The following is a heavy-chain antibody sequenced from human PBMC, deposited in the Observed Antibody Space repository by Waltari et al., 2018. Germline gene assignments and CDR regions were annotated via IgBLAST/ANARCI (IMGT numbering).Heavy chain of an antibody. V-gene: IGHV3-48*04. J-gene: IGHJ4*02. CDR3: ARGEYSLTY. D-gene: IGHD6-6*01. CDR2: IRNSSDTI. Sequence: EVQLVESGGGLVQPGGSLRLSCAASGFTFRSYSMNWVRQAAGKGLEWISYIRNSSDTIYYADSVKGRFTISRDNAKNSLYLQMNSLRVEDTAVYYCARGEYSLTYWGQGTLVTVPS. CDR1: GFTFRSYS.